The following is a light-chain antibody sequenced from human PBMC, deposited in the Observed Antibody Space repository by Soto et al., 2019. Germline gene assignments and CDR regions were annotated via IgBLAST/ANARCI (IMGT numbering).Light chain of an antibody. J-gene: IGLJ3*02. V-gene: IGLV2-14*01. CDR2: DVS. Sequence: QSALTQPASMSGSTGQSITISCTGISSDVGGYTYVSWYQQHPGKAPKLMISDVSNRPSGVSNRFSASKSGNTASLTISGLQAEDEADYYCVSYTTTSTLVVFGGGTKLTVL. CDR3: VSYTTTSTLVV. CDR1: SSDVGGYTY.